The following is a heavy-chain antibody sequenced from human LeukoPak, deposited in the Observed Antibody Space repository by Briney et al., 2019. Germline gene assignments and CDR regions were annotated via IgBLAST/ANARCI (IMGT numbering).Heavy chain of an antibody. V-gene: IGHV3-21*04. D-gene: IGHD2-21*02. CDR2: ISSSSSYI. CDR1: GFTFSSYS. Sequence: GGSLRLSCAASGFTFSSYSMNWVRQAPGKGLEWVSSISSSSSYIYYADSVKGRFTISRDNAKNSLFLQMNSLRAEDTALYYCAKTGDCGGDCSINYWGQGTLVTVSS. J-gene: IGHJ4*02. CDR3: AKTGDCGGDCSINY.